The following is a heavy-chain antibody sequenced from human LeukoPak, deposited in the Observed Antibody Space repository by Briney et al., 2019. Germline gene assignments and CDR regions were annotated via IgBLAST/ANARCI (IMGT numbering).Heavy chain of an antibody. J-gene: IGHJ4*02. CDR1: GGSIGSYY. V-gene: IGHV4-59*01. D-gene: IGHD6-19*01. Sequence: SETLSLTCTVSGGSIGSYYWNWIRQAPGKGLEWIGYIHYSGSTNHNSSLKSRVTISVDTSKNQYSLKLSSVTAADTAVYYCARDGVAGGFDYWGQGTLVTASS. CDR3: ARDGVAGGFDY. CDR2: IHYSGST.